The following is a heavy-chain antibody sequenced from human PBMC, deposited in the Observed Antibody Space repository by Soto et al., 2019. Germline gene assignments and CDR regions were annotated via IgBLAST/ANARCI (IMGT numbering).Heavy chain of an antibody. Sequence: SETLSLTCTVSGGSISNYYWSWIRQPAGKGLEWIGRIYTSGSTDYNPSLKSRVTISIDTSKNQFSLKVTSMTAADTAVYYCARERREEIHDGYDIDYWGQGTLVTVSA. CDR2: IYTSGST. CDR3: ARERREEIHDGYDIDY. J-gene: IGHJ4*02. CDR1: GGSISNYY. D-gene: IGHD5-12*01. V-gene: IGHV4-4*07.